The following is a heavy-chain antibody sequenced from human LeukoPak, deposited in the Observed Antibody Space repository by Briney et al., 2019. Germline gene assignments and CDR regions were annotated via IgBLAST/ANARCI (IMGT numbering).Heavy chain of an antibody. CDR2: VSNSGGVT. V-gene: IGHV3-23*01. J-gene: IGHJ4*02. CDR3: ARECVSHYSGSGSFYGGIDS. Sequence: GGSLRLSCAASGFTFLNYALIWVCQAPGKGLEWVSGVSNSGGVTYYADSVKGRFTISRDNSEHTVHLQMNSLRVEDTAIYYCARECVSHYSGSGSFYGGIDSWGQGTLVTVSS. D-gene: IGHD3-10*01. CDR1: GFTFLNYA.